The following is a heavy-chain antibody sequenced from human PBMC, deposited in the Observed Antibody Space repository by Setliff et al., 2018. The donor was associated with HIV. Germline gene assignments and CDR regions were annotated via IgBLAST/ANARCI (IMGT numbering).Heavy chain of an antibody. CDR2: IYPGDSET. D-gene: IGHD2-2*01. CDR1: GYTFNTDW. V-gene: IGHV5-51*01. Sequence: GESLKISCKASGYTFNTDWIGWVRQMPGKGLEWMGIIYPGDSETKYSPSFHGQVTISVDKSIATAYLQWSSLKASASAVYYCARASAPSHRMPPTYHYYYMDVWGKGTTVTVSS. CDR3: ARASAPSHRMPPTYHYYYMDV. J-gene: IGHJ6*03.